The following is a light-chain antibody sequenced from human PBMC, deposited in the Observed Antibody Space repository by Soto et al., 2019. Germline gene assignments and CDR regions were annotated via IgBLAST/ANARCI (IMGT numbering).Light chain of an antibody. CDR1: QSLVYSDGNTY. CDR2: KVS. J-gene: IGKJ1*01. Sequence: DVVMTQSPLSLPVTLGQPASISCRSSQSLVYSDGNTYLNWFQQRPGQSPRRLIYKVSNRDSGVQDSFSGSGSGTDLTLKISRVDAEDVGVYYCKQGTHWPPTFGQATKVDIK. CDR3: KQGTHWPPT. V-gene: IGKV2-30*01.